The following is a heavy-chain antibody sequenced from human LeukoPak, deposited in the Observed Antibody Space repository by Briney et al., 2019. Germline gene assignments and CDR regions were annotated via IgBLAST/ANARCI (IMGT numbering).Heavy chain of an antibody. CDR3: AKDGSLLLWFGEWGYFDY. V-gene: IGHV3-23*01. D-gene: IGHD3-10*01. J-gene: IGHJ4*02. CDR1: GFTFSSYA. CDR2: ISGSGGST. Sequence: GGSLRLSCAASGFTFSSYAMSWVRQAPGKGLEWVSAISGSGGSTYYADSVKGRFTISGDNSKNTLYLQMNSLRAEDTAVYYCAKDGSLLLWFGEWGYFDYWGQGTLVTVSS.